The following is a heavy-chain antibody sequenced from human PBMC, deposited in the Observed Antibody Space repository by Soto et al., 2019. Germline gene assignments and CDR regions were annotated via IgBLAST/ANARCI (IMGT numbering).Heavy chain of an antibody. Sequence: QVQLVQSGAEVKKPGASVKVSCKASGYTFTSYAMHWVRQAPGQRLEWMGWINAGNGNTKYSQKFQGRVTITRHTSASTAYMELRSPRSEDTPVYYCALAVADLDYWGQGTLVTVSS. CDR3: ALAVADLDY. V-gene: IGHV1-3*01. CDR1: GYTFTSYA. D-gene: IGHD6-19*01. J-gene: IGHJ4*02. CDR2: INAGNGNT.